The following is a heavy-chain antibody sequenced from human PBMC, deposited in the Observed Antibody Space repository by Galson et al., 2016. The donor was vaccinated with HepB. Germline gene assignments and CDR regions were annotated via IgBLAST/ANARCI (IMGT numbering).Heavy chain of an antibody. Sequence: SLRLSCAASGITFNTYNMVWVRQAPGKGLEWVSYISTSSSPISYRDSVKGRFTISRDNTKNSLYLQLNSLRAKDTAVYYCARIIKTGTTSHFDYWGQGTLVTVSS. CDR3: ARIIKTGTTSHFDY. J-gene: IGHJ4*02. V-gene: IGHV3-21*01. CDR2: ISTSSSPI. D-gene: IGHD1-7*01. CDR1: GITFNTYN.